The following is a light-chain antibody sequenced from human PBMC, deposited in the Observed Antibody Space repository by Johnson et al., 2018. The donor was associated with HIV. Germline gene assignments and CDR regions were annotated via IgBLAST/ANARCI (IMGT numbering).Light chain of an antibody. CDR1: NSNIGNNY. V-gene: IGLV1-51*01. J-gene: IGLJ1*01. CDR2: DNN. Sequence: QLVLTQPPSVSAAPGQKVTISCSGSNSNIGNNYVSWYQQFPGTAPKLLIYDNNKRPSGIPDRFSGSKSGTSATLGITGLQTGDEADYYCGTWDSSLSADSYVFGSGTKVTVL. CDR3: GTWDSSLSADSYV.